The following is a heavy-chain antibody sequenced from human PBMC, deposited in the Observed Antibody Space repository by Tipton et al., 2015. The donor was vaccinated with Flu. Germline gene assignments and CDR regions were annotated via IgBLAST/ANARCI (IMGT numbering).Heavy chain of an antibody. CDR3: ARPYNRVWYGAFDI. CDR1: GGSISGYY. V-gene: IGHV4-59*08. D-gene: IGHD6-19*01. Sequence: TLSLTCAVSGGSISGYYWSLIRQSPGKGLEWIGYIYNNGKTSYNPSLKSRVTISMDTSKNQVSLKLTSVTAADTAMYYCARPYNRVWYGAFDICGQGTMVTV. CDR2: IYNNGKT. J-gene: IGHJ3*02.